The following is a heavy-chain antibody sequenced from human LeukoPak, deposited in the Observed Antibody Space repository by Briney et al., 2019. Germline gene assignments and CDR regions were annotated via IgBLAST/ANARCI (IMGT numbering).Heavy chain of an antibody. CDR1: GGSISSGGYY. J-gene: IGHJ4*02. CDR2: IYYSGST. Sequence: SETLSLTCTVSGGSISSGGYYWSWIRQHPGEGLEWIGYIYYSGSTYYNPSLKSRVTISVDTSKNQFSLKLSSVTAADTAVYYCARANRLGLLDYWGQGTLVTVSS. CDR3: ARANRLGLLDY. V-gene: IGHV4-31*03. D-gene: IGHD7-27*01.